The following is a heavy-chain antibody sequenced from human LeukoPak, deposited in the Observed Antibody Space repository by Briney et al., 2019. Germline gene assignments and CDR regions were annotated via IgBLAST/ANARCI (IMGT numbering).Heavy chain of an antibody. D-gene: IGHD6-13*01. J-gene: IGHJ5*02. CDR2: IHYTGST. CDR3: AKDWAGYSSSWYGNWFDP. CDR1: GASISNYY. Sequence: SETLSLTCTVSGASISNYYCSWIRQPPGKGLEWIGYIHYTGSTNYNPSLKSRVTISVDTSKNQFSLKLRSVTAADTAVYYCAKDWAGYSSSWYGNWFDPWGQGTLVTVSS. V-gene: IGHV4-59*01.